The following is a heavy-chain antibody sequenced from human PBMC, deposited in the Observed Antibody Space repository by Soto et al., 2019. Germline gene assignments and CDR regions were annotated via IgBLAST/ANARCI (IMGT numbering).Heavy chain of an antibody. J-gene: IGHJ6*02. CDR2: IYHSGST. Sequence: QVQLQEWGPGLVKPSGTLSLTCAVSGGSISSSNWWSWVRQPPGKGLEWIGEIYHSGSTNYNPSLKRRVTISVDKSKNQFSLKVTSVTAADTAVYYCAILLRSTYGMDVWAQGTTVTVSS. V-gene: IGHV4-4*02. D-gene: IGHD3-3*01. CDR3: AILLRSTYGMDV. CDR1: GGSISSSNW.